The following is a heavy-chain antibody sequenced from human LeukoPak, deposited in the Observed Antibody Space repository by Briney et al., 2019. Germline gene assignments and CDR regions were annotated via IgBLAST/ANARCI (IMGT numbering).Heavy chain of an antibody. CDR1: GDSISGYY. Sequence: SETLSLTCSVSGDSISGYYWSWIRQAPGKGLEWIGCIHYSGSTNYNPSHKRRVTVALDTSKKQFSLKLSSVTAADTAVYYCARRMGYASGGNWFDPWGQGTLVIVSS. D-gene: IGHD3-10*01. J-gene: IGHJ5*02. CDR3: ARRMGYASGGNWFDP. V-gene: IGHV4-59*08. CDR2: IHYSGST.